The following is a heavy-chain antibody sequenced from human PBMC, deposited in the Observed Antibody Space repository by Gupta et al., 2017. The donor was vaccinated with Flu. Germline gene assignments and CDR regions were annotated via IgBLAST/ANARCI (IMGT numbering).Heavy chain of an antibody. J-gene: IGHJ6*02. Sequence: QAPGQGLEWMGWISANNGNTNYEQKLQGRVTVTTDTATSTAYMELRSSRSDDTAIYKWGRCGRHCNNGVVRGAACYYGMDVWGQGTTVTVSS. CDR2: ISANNGNT. V-gene: IGHV1-18*01. CDR3: GRCGRHCNNGVVRGAACYYGMDV. D-gene: IGHD2-8*01.